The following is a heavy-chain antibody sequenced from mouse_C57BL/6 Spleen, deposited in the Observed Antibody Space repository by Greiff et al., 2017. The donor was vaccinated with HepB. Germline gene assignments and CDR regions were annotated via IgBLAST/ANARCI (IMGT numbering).Heavy chain of an antibody. Sequence: EVMLVESEGGLVQPGSSMKLSCTASGFTFSDYYMAWVRQVPEKGLEWVANINYDGSSTYYLDSLKSRFIISRDNAKNILYLQMSSLKSEDTATYYCARVVVAPYAMDYWGQGTSVTVSS. CDR2: INYDGSST. J-gene: IGHJ4*01. D-gene: IGHD1-1*01. CDR1: GFTFSDYY. V-gene: IGHV5-16*01. CDR3: ARVVVAPYAMDY.